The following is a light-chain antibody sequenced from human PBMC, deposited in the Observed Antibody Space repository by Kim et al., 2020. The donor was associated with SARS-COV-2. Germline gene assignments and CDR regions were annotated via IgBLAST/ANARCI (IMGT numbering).Light chain of an antibody. CDR3: CSYAGSYTFV. CDR2: DVS. J-gene: IGLJ3*02. Sequence: GQSVTISCTGTRNDVGGYNYVSWYQQHPGKAPKLMIYDVSKRPSGVPDRFSGSKSGNTASLTISGLQAEDEADYYCCSYAGSYTFVFGGGTKLTVL. V-gene: IGLV2-11*01. CDR1: RNDVGGYNY.